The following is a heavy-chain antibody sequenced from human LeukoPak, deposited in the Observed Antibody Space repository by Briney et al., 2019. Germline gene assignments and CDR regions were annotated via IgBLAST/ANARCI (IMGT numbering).Heavy chain of an antibody. CDR3: ARAPGEGWFDP. V-gene: IGHV3-7*01. CDR2: IKQDGSEK. D-gene: IGHD4-17*01. J-gene: IGHJ5*02. CDR1: GFTFSSYW. Sequence: GGSLRLSCAASGFTFSSYWMSWVRQTPGKGLEWVASIKQDGSEKYYVDSVKGRFTISRDNAKNSLYLQMNSLRAEDTALYYCARAPGEGWFDPWGQGTLVTVSS.